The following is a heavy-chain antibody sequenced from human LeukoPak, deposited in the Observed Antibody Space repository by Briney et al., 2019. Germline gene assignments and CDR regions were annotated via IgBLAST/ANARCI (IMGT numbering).Heavy chain of an antibody. CDR1: GFTFSSCW. CDR2: IKQDGSEK. CDR3: ARDGSYGAFDI. D-gene: IGHD1-26*01. J-gene: IGHJ3*02. V-gene: IGHV3-7*01. Sequence: GGPLRLSCAASGFTFSSCWMSWVRQAPGKGLEWVANIKQDGSEKYYVDSVKGRFTISRDNAKNSLYLQMNSLRAEDTAVYYCARDGSYGAFDIWGQGTMVTVSS.